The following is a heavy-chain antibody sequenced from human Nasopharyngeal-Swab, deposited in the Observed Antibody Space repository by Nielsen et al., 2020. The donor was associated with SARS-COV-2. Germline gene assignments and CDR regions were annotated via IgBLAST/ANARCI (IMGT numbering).Heavy chain of an antibody. J-gene: IGHJ2*01. Sequence: GGSLRLSYATSGFIFSTYRMNWVRQAPGKGLEWVSSISSTNNYIYYADSVKGRFTISRDNAKSSLYLQMNSLRAEDTAVYYCASSGYSSGCNLWGRGTLVTVSS. CDR1: GFIFSTYR. CDR3: ASSGYSSGCNL. CDR2: ISSTNNYI. D-gene: IGHD6-19*01. V-gene: IGHV3-21*01.